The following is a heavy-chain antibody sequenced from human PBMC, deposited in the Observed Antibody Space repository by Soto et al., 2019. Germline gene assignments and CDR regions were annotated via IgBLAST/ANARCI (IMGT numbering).Heavy chain of an antibody. CDR2: VYYSGST. Sequence: QVQLQESGPRLVTPSETLSLTCSVSGGSISPHYWTWFPQRPGKGLACIGYVYYSGSTNYNPSLKSRVAISVDPSKKQSSLTLSSVTASDTGVYYCAGGYGGNRMMGVWCQGTTVTVSS. CDR3: AGGYGGNRMMGV. J-gene: IGHJ6*02. V-gene: IGHV4-59*11. CDR1: GGSISPHY. D-gene: IGHD4-17*01.